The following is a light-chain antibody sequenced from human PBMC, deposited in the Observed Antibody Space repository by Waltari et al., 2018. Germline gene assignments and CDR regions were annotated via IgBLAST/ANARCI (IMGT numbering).Light chain of an antibody. CDR3: QQHDNSPYS. J-gene: IGKJ2*03. CDR2: RAS. V-gene: IGKV1-33*01. CDR1: KGISNW. Sequence: DIQMTQSPSSLSASVGDRVTITCRASKGISNWLAWYQQKPGKAPKLLIYRASNLETGVPSWFSGSGSGTDFTLTISSLQPEDIATYYCQQHDNSPYSFGQGTKVEIK.